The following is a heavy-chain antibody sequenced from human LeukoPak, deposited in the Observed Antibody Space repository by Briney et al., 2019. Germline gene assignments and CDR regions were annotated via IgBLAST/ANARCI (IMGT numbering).Heavy chain of an antibody. V-gene: IGHV3-21*01. Sequence: GGSLRLSCAASGFTFSRDSMNWVRQAPGKGLEWVSSISSSSAYIYYADSVKGRFTISRDNARNSLYLQMNSLRAEDTAVYYCAKDRFSFSNVVAALQDYWGQGTLVTVSS. CDR1: GFTFSRDS. J-gene: IGHJ4*02. CDR2: ISSSSAYI. D-gene: IGHD2-15*01. CDR3: AKDRFSFSNVVAALQDY.